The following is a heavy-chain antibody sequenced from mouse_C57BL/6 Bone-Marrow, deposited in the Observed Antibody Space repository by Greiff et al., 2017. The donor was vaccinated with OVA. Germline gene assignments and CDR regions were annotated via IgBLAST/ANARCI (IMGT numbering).Heavy chain of an antibody. CDR1: GYTFTNYW. J-gene: IGHJ2*02. V-gene: IGHV1-59*01. CDR2: IAPSDSYI. D-gene: IGHD1-1*01. Sequence: VKLQESGAELVRPGTSVKLSCKASGYTFTNYWMHWVKQRPGQGLEWIGVIAPSDSYINYNQKFKGMATLTVDTSSSTAYMHLSSLTSEDSAVYYCAHYGSRLYLHYWGQGTSLTVSS. CDR3: AHYGSRLYLHY.